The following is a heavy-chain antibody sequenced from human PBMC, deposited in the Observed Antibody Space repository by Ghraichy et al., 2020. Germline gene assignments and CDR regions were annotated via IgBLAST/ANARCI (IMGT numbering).Heavy chain of an antibody. CDR1: GGSISSSSYY. CDR2: IYYSGST. D-gene: IGHD3-22*01. Sequence: SETLSLTCTVSGGSISSSSYYWGWIRQPPGKGLEWIGSIYYSGSTYYNPSLKSRVTISVDTSKNQFSLKLSSVTAAETAVYYCARFYYYDSSGEIDYWGQGTLVTVSS. J-gene: IGHJ4*02. V-gene: IGHV4-39*01. CDR3: ARFYYYDSSGEIDY.